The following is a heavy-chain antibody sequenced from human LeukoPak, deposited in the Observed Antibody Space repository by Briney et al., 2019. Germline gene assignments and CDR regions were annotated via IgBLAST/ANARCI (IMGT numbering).Heavy chain of an antibody. Sequence: GESLKIPCKGSGYTFTSYWIGWVRQMPGKGLEWMGIIYPGDSDTRYSPSFQGQVTISADKSISTAYLQWSSLKASDSAMYYCARHLSDNGSYHFDYWGQGTLVSVSS. CDR1: GYTFTSYW. CDR3: ARHLSDNGSYHFDY. D-gene: IGHD1-26*01. CDR2: IYPGDSDT. V-gene: IGHV5-51*01. J-gene: IGHJ4*02.